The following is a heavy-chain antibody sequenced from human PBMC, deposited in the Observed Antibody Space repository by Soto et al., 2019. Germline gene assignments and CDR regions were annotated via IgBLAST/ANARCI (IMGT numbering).Heavy chain of an antibody. V-gene: IGHV4-59*12. Sequence: SETLSLTCTVSGGFINTYYWSCIRQPPGKALEWIGEGYYSGSTNYNPSLKSRVTISVDTSKNQFSLKLSSVTAAETAVFYFAGGHIKRGIRNCLDPWGKGTLVTVSS. D-gene: IGHD2-21*01. CDR2: GYYSGST. CDR1: GGFINTYY. CDR3: AGGHIKRGIRNCLDP. J-gene: IGHJ5*02.